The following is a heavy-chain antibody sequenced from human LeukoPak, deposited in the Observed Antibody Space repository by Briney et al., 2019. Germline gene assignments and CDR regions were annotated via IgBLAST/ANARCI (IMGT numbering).Heavy chain of an antibody. J-gene: IGHJ3*02. CDR3: ARESGSDAFDI. CDR1: GGTFSSYA. V-gene: IGHV1-69*05. Sequence: SVKVSCKASGGTFSSYAISWVRQAPGQGLEWMGGIIPIFGTANYAQKFQGRVTITTDESTSTVYMELRSLRSDDTAVYYCARESGSDAFDIWGQGTMVTVSS. CDR2: IIPIFGTA.